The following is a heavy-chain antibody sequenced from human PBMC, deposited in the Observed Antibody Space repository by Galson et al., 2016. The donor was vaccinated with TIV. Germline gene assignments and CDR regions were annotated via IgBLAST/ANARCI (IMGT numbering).Heavy chain of an antibody. CDR2: INLDGDKQ. CDR1: VFTFDAYW. Sequence: SLRLSCAASVFTFDAYWMNWVRQAPGKGLEWVANINLDGDKQYYLDSVKGRFSISRDNGRNLLYLHMSSLRAEDSAVYYCARAYDSSGYYRVGGALDIWAEGQWSPSLQ. V-gene: IGHV3-7*04. D-gene: IGHD3-22*01. J-gene: IGHJ3*02. CDR3: ARAYDSSGYYRVGGALDI.